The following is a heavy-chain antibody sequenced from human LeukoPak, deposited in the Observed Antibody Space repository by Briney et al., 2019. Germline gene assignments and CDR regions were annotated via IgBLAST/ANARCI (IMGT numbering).Heavy chain of an antibody. CDR3: ARSPYCTNGVCYNRGYYYFDY. CDR2: ISSNGGST. CDR1: GFTFSSYA. D-gene: IGHD2-8*01. J-gene: IGHJ4*02. Sequence: GGSLRLSCAASGFTFSSYAMHWVRQAPGKGLEYVSAISSNGGSTYYANSMKGRFTISRDNSKNTLYLQMGSLRAGDMAVYYCARSPYCTNGVCYNRGYYYFDYWGQGTLVTVSS. V-gene: IGHV3-64*01.